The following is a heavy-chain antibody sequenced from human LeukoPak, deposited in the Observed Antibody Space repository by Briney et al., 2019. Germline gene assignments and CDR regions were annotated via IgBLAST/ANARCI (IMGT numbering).Heavy chain of an antibody. CDR3: AREGAGYYYDSSGHLDY. Sequence: GGSLRLSCAASGFTFSSYSMNWVRQAPGKGLEWVSSISSSSSYIYYADSVKGRFTIFRDNAKNSLYLQMNSLRAEDTAVYYCAREGAGYYYDSSGHLDYWGQGTLVTVSS. J-gene: IGHJ4*02. CDR2: ISSSSSYI. D-gene: IGHD3-22*01. CDR1: GFTFSSYS. V-gene: IGHV3-21*01.